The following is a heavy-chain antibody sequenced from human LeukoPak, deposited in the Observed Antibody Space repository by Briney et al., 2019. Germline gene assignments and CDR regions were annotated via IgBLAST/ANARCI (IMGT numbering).Heavy chain of an antibody. D-gene: IGHD6-19*01. CDR3: ARRGYSSGWYLIGFDY. CDR1: GGSFSGYH. V-gene: IGHV4-34*01. CDR2: INHSGST. J-gene: IGHJ4*02. Sequence: SETLSLTCAVYGGSFSGYHWSWIRQPPGKGLEWIGEINHSGSTNYNPSLKSRVTISVDTSKNQFSLKLSSVTAADTAVYYCARRGYSSGWYLIGFDYWGQGTLVTVSS.